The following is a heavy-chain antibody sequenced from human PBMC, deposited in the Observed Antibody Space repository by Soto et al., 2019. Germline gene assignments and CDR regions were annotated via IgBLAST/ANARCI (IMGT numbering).Heavy chain of an antibody. CDR2: IYPGDSDT. D-gene: IGHD2-2*01. CDR1: GYSFTSYW. CDR3: ARLPYCSSTSCYYYYGMDV. J-gene: IGHJ6*02. V-gene: IGHV5-51*01. Sequence: GESLKISCKGSGYSFTSYWIGWVRQMPGKGLEWMGIIYPGDSDTRYSPSFQGQVTISADKSISTAYLQWSSLKASDTAMYYCARLPYCSSTSCYYYYGMDVWGQGTTVTVSS.